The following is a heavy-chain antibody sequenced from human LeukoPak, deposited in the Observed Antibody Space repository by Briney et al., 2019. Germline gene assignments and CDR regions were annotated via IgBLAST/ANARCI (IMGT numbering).Heavy chain of an antibody. D-gene: IGHD1-26*01. CDR1: GYPFTSYA. CDR2: ISAGNGNT. J-gene: IGHJ4*02. Sequence: GASVKVSCKASGYPFTSYAIHWVRQAPGQRLEWMGWISAGNGNTKYSQNFQGRVTFISNTSATTAFMELSSLRSEDAAVYYCARDSGSGSNDYWGQGTLVTVSS. V-gene: IGHV1-3*01. CDR3: ARDSGSGSNDY.